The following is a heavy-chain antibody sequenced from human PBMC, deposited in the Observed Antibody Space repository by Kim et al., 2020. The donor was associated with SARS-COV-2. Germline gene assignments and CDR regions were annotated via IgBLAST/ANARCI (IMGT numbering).Heavy chain of an antibody. J-gene: IGHJ6*02. CDR2: ISYDGSNK. CDR3: ARDPQWLAGYYYGMDV. CDR1: GFTFSSYA. D-gene: IGHD6-19*01. V-gene: IGHV3-30*04. Sequence: GGSLRLSCAASGFTFSSYAMHWVRQAPGKGLEWVAVISYDGSNKYYADSVKGRFTISRDNSKNTLYLQMNSLRAEDTAVYYCARDPQWLAGYYYGMDVWGQGTTVTVSS.